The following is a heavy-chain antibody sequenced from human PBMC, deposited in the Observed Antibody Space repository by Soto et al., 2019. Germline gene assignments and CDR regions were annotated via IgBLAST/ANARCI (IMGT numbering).Heavy chain of an antibody. V-gene: IGHV1-24*01. CDR1: VYTLTELS. CDR2: FDPEDGET. Sequence: VASVKVSCKVSVYTLTELSMHWVRQAPGKGLEWMGGFDPEDGETIYAQKFQGRVTMTEDTSTDTAYMELSSLRSEDTAVYYCATGVGNDAFDIWGQGTMVTVSS. D-gene: IGHD4-17*01. J-gene: IGHJ3*02. CDR3: ATGVGNDAFDI.